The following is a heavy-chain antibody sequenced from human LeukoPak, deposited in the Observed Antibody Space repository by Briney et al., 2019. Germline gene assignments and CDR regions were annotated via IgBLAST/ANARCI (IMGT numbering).Heavy chain of an antibody. J-gene: IGHJ6*03. CDR3: AKGGRYCSSTSCRYYYYYMDV. CDR2: IWSDGSNR. D-gene: IGHD2-2*01. CDR1: GFTFSNYD. Sequence: PGGSLRLSCAASGFTFSNYDMHWVRQAPGKGLEWVAFIWSDGSNRYYADSVKGRFTISRDNSKNTLYLQMNSLRAEDTAVYYCAKGGRYCSSTSCRYYYYYMDVWGKGTTVTISS. V-gene: IGHV3-30*02.